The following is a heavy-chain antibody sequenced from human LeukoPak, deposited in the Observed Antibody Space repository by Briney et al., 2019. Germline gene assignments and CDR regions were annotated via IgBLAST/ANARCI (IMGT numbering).Heavy chain of an antibody. Sequence: GGSLRLSCAASGLTFSSQVMSWVRQAPGKGLEWVSAISGSGGSTYYADSVKGRFTISRDNSKNTLYLQMNSLRAEDTAVYYCAKGGATVIDYWGQGTLVTVSS. J-gene: IGHJ4*02. CDR3: AKGGATVIDY. CDR1: GLTFSSQV. V-gene: IGHV3-23*01. D-gene: IGHD4-17*01. CDR2: ISGSGGST.